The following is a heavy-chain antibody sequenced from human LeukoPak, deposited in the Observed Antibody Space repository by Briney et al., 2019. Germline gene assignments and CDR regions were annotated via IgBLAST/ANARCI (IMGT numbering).Heavy chain of an antibody. J-gene: IGHJ4*02. CDR3: ARRGGDSGGYYAAYFDY. D-gene: IGHD1-26*01. V-gene: IGHV3-9*01. CDR1: GFTFDDYA. CDR2: INWNSGTI. Sequence: GGSLRLSCVTSGFTFDDYAMHWVRQAPGKGLEWVSDINWNSGTIEHADSVRGRFTISRDNARNSLYLQMNSLRAEDTAVYYCARRGGDSGGYYAAYFDYWGQGTLVTVSS.